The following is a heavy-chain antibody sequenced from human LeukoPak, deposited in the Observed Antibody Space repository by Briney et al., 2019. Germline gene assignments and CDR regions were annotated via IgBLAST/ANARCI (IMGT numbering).Heavy chain of an antibody. D-gene: IGHD2-2*01. CDR1: GLTFSGYD. CDR3: AKESTDCSSTSCYDY. Sequence: GGSLRLSCAASGLTFSGYDMHWVRQAPGKGPEWVAVMSYGGQNERYADSVKGRFTVSRDNAKNSLYLQMSNLRAEDTAVYYCAKESTDCSSTSCYDYWGQGTLVTVSS. V-gene: IGHV3-30*18. CDR2: MSYGGQNE. J-gene: IGHJ4*02.